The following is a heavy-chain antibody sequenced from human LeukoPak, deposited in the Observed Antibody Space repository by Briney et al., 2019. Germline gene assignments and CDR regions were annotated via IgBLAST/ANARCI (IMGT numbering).Heavy chain of an antibody. J-gene: IGHJ4*02. D-gene: IGHD3-22*01. Sequence: PGRSLRLSCAASGFTFSSYAMHWVRQAPGKGLVWVAVISYDGSNKYYADSVKGRFTISRDNSKNTLYLQMNSLRAEDTAVYYCALIERDYWGQGTLVTVSS. V-gene: IGHV3-30-3*01. CDR2: ISYDGSNK. CDR3: ALIERDY. CDR1: GFTFSSYA.